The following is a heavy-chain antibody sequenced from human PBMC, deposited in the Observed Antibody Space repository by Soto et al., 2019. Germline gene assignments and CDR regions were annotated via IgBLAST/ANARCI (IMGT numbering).Heavy chain of an antibody. Sequence: QVQLVQSGSEVKRPGSSVRVSCKAVGGTFSDYVISWVRQAPGQGLEWMGGIIAMSGTVNNAQKFQDRVTITADESTSTAYMELSSLRSEDTAIYYCAVIGYDLDYWGQGTLVAVSS. J-gene: IGHJ4*02. CDR3: AVIGYDLDY. V-gene: IGHV1-69*01. CDR2: IIAMSGTV. D-gene: IGHD5-12*01. CDR1: GGTFSDYV.